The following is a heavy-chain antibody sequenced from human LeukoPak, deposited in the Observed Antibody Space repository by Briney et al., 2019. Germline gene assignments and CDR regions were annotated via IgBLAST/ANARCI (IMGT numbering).Heavy chain of an antibody. V-gene: IGHV3-23*01. Sequence: GGSLRLSCAPSGFTFSSYAMSWIRQAPGKGLEWVSSISGSGGSTYYADSVKGRFTISGDNSKNTLYLRMNSLRVEDTAAYYCAKDLLKYGDWGQGTLVTVSS. J-gene: IGHJ4*02. CDR1: GFTFSSYA. CDR2: ISGSGGST. D-gene: IGHD2/OR15-2a*01. CDR3: AKDLLKYGD.